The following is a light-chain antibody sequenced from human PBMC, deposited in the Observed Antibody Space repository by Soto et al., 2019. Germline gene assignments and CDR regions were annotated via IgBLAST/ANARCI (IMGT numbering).Light chain of an antibody. V-gene: IGKV3-15*01. CDR2: GAS. CDR1: QSLFSN. J-gene: IGKJ1*01. CDR3: QQYNNWPPWT. Sequence: EIVMTQSPATLSVSPGERATLSCRASQSLFSNLAWYQQKPGQAPRLLIYGASTRATGIPARFSGSGSGTEVTLTISSLQSEDFAVYYCQQYNNWPPWTFGQGTKVEIK.